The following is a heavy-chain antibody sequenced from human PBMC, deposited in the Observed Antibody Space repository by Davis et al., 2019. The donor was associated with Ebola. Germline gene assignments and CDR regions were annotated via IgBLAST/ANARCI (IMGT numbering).Heavy chain of an antibody. CDR2: ISYDGTDE. CDR1: GFTFTTHA. D-gene: IGHD2-2*01. Sequence: PGGSLRLSCAASGFTFTTHAMHWVRQAPGKGLEWVALISYDGTDEYYTDSVKGRFTTSRDNSKNTLYLQMNSLRAEDTAVYYCAKPPYCSSTHCRSGHPFDFWGQGTLVTVSS. J-gene: IGHJ4*02. V-gene: IGHV3-30*18. CDR3: AKPPYCSSTHCRSGHPFDF.